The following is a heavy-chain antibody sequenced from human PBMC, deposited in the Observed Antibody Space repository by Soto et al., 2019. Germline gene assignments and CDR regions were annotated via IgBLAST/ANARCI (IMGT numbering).Heavy chain of an antibody. D-gene: IGHD3-16*01. V-gene: IGHV3-7*01. CDR1: GFTFSRYW. J-gene: IGHJ5*02. Sequence: GGSLRLSCGASGFTFSRYWMNWVRQAPGKGMEWVANINQDGGQTYYVDTVKGRFTISRNNAKNFLYLQMDSLRAEDTAVYYCAKTAGFDYVWGRSGLVPWGQGTLVTVSS. CDR2: INQDGGQT. CDR3: AKTAGFDYVWGRSGLVP.